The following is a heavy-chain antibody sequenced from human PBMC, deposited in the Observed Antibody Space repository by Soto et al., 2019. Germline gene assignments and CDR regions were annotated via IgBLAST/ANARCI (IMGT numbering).Heavy chain of an antibody. CDR2: IIPIFGTA. CDR1: GGTFSSYA. D-gene: IGHD6-13*01. CDR3: ATYSSSWLIADYYYYGMDV. V-gene: IGHV1-69*13. J-gene: IGHJ6*02. Sequence: SVKVSCKASGGTFSSYAISWVRQAPGQGLEWMGGIIPIFGTANYAQKFQGRVTITADESTSTAYMELSSLRSEDTAVYYCATYSSSWLIADYYYYGMDVWGQGTTVTVSS.